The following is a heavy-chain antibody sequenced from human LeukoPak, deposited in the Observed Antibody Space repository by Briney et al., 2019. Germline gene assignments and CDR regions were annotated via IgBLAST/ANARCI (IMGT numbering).Heavy chain of an antibody. J-gene: IGHJ3*02. Sequence: SETLCLTCAVYGGSFSGYYWSWIRQPPGKGLEWIGEINHSGSTNYNPSLKSRVTMSVDTSKNQFSLKLSSVTAADTAVYYCASLLYEAFDIWGQGTMVTVSS. V-gene: IGHV4-34*01. CDR3: ASLLYEAFDI. CDR2: INHSGST. CDR1: GGSFSGYY.